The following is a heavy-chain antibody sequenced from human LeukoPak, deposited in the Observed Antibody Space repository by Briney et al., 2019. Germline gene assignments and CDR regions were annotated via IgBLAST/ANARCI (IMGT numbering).Heavy chain of an antibody. Sequence: SETLSLTCTVSGGSISSYYWTWIRQPPGNGLEWIGYIYYSGSTNYNPSLKSRVTMSVDTSKNQFSLKLSSVTAADTAVYYCARDRRNTGSYVLDVWGKGTTVTVSS. CDR2: IYYSGST. CDR1: GGSISSYY. D-gene: IGHD3-10*01. V-gene: IGHV4-59*01. J-gene: IGHJ6*04. CDR3: ARDRRNTGSYVLDV.